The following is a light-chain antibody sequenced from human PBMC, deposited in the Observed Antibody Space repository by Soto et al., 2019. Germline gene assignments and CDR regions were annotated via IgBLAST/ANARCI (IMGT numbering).Light chain of an antibody. CDR2: GAS. J-gene: IGKJ1*01. CDR1: QSVSSN. V-gene: IGKV3-15*01. Sequence: EIVMTQSPATLSVSPGERVTLSCRARQSVSSNLAWYQQKPGQAPRLLIYGASTRATGIPARFSGSGSGTEFTLTISSLQSEDFAVYYCQQYSVYWTFGQGTKVDIK. CDR3: QQYSVYWT.